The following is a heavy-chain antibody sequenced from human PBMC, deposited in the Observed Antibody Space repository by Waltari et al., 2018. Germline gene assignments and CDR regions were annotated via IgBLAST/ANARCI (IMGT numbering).Heavy chain of an antibody. J-gene: IGHJ4*02. CDR3: ARVSDYYDSSGYQ. D-gene: IGHD3-22*01. V-gene: IGHV3-48*01. CDR2: ISSSSSTR. Sequence: EVQLVESGGGLVQPGGSLRLSCAASGFTFSSYSMNWVRQAPGKGLELVSYISSSSSTRDYADSVKGRFTISRDNAKNSLYLQMNSLRAEDTAVYYCARVSDYYDSSGYQWGQGTLVTVSS. CDR1: GFTFSSYS.